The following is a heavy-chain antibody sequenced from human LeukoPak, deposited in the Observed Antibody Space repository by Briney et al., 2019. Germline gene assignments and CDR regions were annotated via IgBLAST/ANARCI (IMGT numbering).Heavy chain of an antibody. Sequence: GGSLRLSCAASGFTFSSYDMHWVRQVTGKGLEWVSGIGYTGHTYYSGSVKGRFTISRENAKNSLYLQVNDLTAGDTAVYYCTTGAEGWNYWGQGTLVTVSS. CDR1: GFTFSSYD. D-gene: IGHD7-27*01. CDR2: IGYTGHT. V-gene: IGHV3-13*01. CDR3: TTGAEGWNY. J-gene: IGHJ4*02.